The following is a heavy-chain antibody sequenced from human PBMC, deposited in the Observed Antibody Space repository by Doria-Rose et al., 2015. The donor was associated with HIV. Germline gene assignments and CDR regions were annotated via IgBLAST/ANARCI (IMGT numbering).Heavy chain of an antibody. J-gene: IGHJ4*02. V-gene: IGHV2-26*01. CDR1: GVSLSSPGMG. CDR2: IFSDDER. Sequence: QITLKESGPVLVKPTETLTLTCTVSGVSLSSPGMGVSWIRQPPGKALEWLANIFSDDERSYKTSLKSRLTISRGTCKGQVVLTMTDMDHVGTATCYCARIKSSRWYHKYYFDFWGQETLVIVSA. CDR3: ARIKSSRWYHKYYFDF. D-gene: IGHD6-13*01.